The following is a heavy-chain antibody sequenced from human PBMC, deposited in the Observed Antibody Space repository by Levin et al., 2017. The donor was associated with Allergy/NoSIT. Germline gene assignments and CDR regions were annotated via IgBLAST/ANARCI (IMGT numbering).Heavy chain of an antibody. V-gene: IGHV3-30-3*01. Sequence: GGSLRLSCAASGFSFGGYAMHWVRQAPGKGLEWVAFISYDGSDKNDADSVKGRFTISRDNSKNTLYLQVNILRPEDTALYYCVRVKAVAGKADAFDTWGQGTMVTVSS. J-gene: IGHJ3*02. CDR2: ISYDGSDK. CDR3: VRVKAVAGKADAFDT. D-gene: IGHD6-19*01. CDR1: GFSFGGYA.